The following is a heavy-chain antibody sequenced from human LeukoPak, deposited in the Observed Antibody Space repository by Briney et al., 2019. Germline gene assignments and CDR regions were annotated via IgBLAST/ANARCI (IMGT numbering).Heavy chain of an antibody. CDR1: GGSISSGGYS. CDR3: ARSRKGYSGWFDP. D-gene: IGHD2-15*01. J-gene: IGHJ5*02. V-gene: IGHV4-61*08. CDR2: IYYSGST. Sequence: SETLSLTCAVSGGSISSGGYSWSWIRQPPGKGLEWIGYIYYSGSTNYNPSLKSRVTISVDTSKNQFSLKLSSVTAADTAVYYCARSRKGYSGWFDPWGQGTLVTVSS.